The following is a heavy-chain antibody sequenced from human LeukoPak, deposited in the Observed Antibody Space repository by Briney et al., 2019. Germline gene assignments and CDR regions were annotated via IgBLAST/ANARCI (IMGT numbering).Heavy chain of an antibody. D-gene: IGHD1-7*01. J-gene: IGHJ4*02. V-gene: IGHV1-69*01. CDR3: ASRNYNWNYGDFDY. CDR1: GGTFSSYA. CDR2: IIPIFGTA. Sequence: ASVKVSCKASGGTFSSYAISWVRQAPGQGLEWMGGIIPIFGTANYAQKFQGRVTITADESTSTAYMELSSLRSEDTAVYYCASRNYNWNYGDFDYWGQGTLVTVSS.